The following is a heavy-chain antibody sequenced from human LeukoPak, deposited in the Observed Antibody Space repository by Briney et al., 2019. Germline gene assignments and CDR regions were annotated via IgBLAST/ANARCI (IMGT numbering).Heavy chain of an antibody. CDR1: GYTLTEFS. J-gene: IGHJ4*02. CDR3: ARAHLHYGDSIHDLDY. Sequence: GASVKVSCKASGYTLTEFSMHWVRQAPGKGLEWMGGFDPEDGETIYAQKFQGRVTMTEDTSTDTAYMELSSLRSEDTAVYYCARAHLHYGDSIHDLDYWGQGTLVTVSS. CDR2: FDPEDGET. V-gene: IGHV1-24*01. D-gene: IGHD4-17*01.